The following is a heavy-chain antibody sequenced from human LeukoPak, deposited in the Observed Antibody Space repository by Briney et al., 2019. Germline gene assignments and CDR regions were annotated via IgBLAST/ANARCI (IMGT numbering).Heavy chain of an antibody. J-gene: IGHJ4*02. D-gene: IGHD3-22*01. V-gene: IGHV1-46*01. CDR2: INPSGGST. Sequence: GASVTVSCKASGYTFTSYYMHWVRQAPGQGLEWMGIINPSGGSTSYAQKFQGRVTMTRDTSTSTVYMELSSLRSEDTAVYYCASSDSSGFNIDYWGQGTLVTVSS. CDR1: GYTFTSYY. CDR3: ASSDSSGFNIDY.